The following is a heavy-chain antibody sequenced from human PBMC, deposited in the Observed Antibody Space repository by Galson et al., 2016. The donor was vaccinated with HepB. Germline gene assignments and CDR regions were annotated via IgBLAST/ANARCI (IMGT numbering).Heavy chain of an antibody. CDR3: TRAYVGKARRGTYWYFDL. CDR1: GFTFNSYN. V-gene: IGHV3-21*01. Sequence: LRLSCAASGFTFNSYNMNWVRQAPGKGLEWVSSITSSSNYIYYADSVRGRFTISRDNAKNSLHPQMNSLRAEDTAVYYCTRAYVGKARRGTYWYFDLWGRGTLVTVSS. J-gene: IGHJ2*01. CDR2: ITSSSNYI. D-gene: IGHD4-23*01.